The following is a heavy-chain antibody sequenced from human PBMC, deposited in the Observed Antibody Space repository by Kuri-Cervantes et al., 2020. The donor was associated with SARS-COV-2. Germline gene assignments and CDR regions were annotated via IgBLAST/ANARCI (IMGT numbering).Heavy chain of an antibody. Sequence: GGSLRLSCAASGFTFSSYAMSWVRQAPGKGLEWVAVISYDGSNKYYADSVKGRFTIPRDNSKNTLYLQMNSLRAEDTAVYYRAREEKSRLVGPPDYYYYMDVWGKGTMVTVSS. CDR2: ISYDGSNK. D-gene: IGHD6-19*01. J-gene: IGHJ6*03. CDR3: AREEKSRLVGPPDYYYYMDV. V-gene: IGHV3-30-3*01. CDR1: GFTFSSYA.